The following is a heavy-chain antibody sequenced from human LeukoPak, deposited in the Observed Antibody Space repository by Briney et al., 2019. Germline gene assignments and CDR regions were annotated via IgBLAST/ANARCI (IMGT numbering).Heavy chain of an antibody. J-gene: IGHJ5*02. V-gene: IGHV4-61*02. CDR1: GGSISSGSYY. CDR3: ARGSTVTTVWLDP. Sequence: SQTLSLTCTVSGGSISSGSYYWSWIRQPAGKGLEWIGRIYTSGSTNYNPSLKSRVTISVDTSKNQFSLKLNSVTAADTAVYYCARGSTVTTVWLDPWGQGTLVTVSS. D-gene: IGHD4-17*01. CDR2: IYTSGST.